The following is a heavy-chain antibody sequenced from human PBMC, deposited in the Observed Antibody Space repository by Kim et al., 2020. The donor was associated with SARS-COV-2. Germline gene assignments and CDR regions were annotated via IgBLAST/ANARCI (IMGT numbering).Heavy chain of an antibody. CDR2: ISGSGVST. J-gene: IGHJ4*02. CDR3: AMGPYGGIRYVPFDY. Sequence: GGSLRLSCAASGFTFSSYTMSWVRQAPGKGLEWVSAISGSGVSTYYEDSVRGRFTISRDNSKNTLYLQMHSLRAEDMAVFYCAMGPYGGIRYVPFDYWGQGTLVTVSS. V-gene: IGHV3-23*01. CDR1: GFTFSSYT. D-gene: IGHD6-13*01.